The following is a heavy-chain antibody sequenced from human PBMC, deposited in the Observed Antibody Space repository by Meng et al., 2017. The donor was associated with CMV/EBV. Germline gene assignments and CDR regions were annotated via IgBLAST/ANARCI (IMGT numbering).Heavy chain of an antibody. V-gene: IGHV1-69*04. CDR3: ARDRAAAGSYYYYGMDV. CDR2: IIPILGIA. J-gene: IGHJ6*02. Sequence: SVKVSCKASGGTFSSYTISWVRQAPGQGLEWMGRIIPILGIANYAQKFQGRVTITADKSTSTAYMELRSLRSDDTAVYYCARDRAAAGSYYYYGMDVWGQGTTVTVSS. D-gene: IGHD6-13*01. CDR1: GGTFSSYT.